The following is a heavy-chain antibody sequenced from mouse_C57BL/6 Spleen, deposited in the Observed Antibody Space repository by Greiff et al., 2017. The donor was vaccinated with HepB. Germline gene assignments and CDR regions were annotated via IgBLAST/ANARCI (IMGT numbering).Heavy chain of an antibody. D-gene: IGHD6-2*01. CDR3: ARLGTMLVADD. Sequence: QVQLQQSGAELVKPGASVKLSCKASGFTFTSYWMHWVKQRPGQGLEWIGMIHPNSGNTNYNEKFKSKATMTVDKSSSTAYMQLSSLTSEDSAVYYCARLGTMLVADDWGPGTTVTVSS. J-gene: IGHJ1*01. V-gene: IGHV1-64*01. CDR1: GFTFTSYW. CDR2: IHPNSGNT.